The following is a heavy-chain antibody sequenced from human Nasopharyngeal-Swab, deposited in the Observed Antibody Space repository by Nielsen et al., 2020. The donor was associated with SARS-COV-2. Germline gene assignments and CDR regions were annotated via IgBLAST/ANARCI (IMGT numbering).Heavy chain of an antibody. D-gene: IGHD1-1*01. CDR1: GVSITSQY. J-gene: IGHJ5*02. CDR2: ICHNSGT. Sequence: SETLSLTCTASGVSITSQYWSWIRQPPGKGLEWIGYICHNSGTSYNPSLKSRVTMFMDTSKNQFSLRLKSVTAADTAVYYCAREGTTGWFDPWGQGTLVTVSS. CDR3: AREGTTGWFDP. V-gene: IGHV4-59*11.